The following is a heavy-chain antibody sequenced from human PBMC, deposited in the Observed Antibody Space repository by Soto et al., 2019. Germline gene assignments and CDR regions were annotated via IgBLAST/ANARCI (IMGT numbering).Heavy chain of an antibody. CDR3: VRGDLSVN. CDR1: GFTFSDYY. J-gene: IGHJ4*02. V-gene: IGHV3-72*01. Sequence: EVQLVESGGGLVQPGGSLRLSCTVSGFTFSDYYMDWVRQAPGKGLGWVGRIRNKANSYSTDYAASVKGRFTISRDDSKNSLYLQMNSLKTEDTALYYGVRGDLSVNWGQGTLVTVSS. CDR2: IRNKANSYST.